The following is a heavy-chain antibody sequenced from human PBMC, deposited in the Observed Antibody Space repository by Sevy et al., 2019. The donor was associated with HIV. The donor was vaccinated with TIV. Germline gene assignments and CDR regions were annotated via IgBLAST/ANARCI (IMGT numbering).Heavy chain of an antibody. D-gene: IGHD3-9*01. CDR2: ISYHGRDK. CDR3: AKDFTGYNGMDV. V-gene: IGHV3-30*18. CDR1: GIPFTTSG. Sequence: GGSLRLSCVVSGIPFTTSGMHWVRQAPGKGLEWVAVISYHGRDKFYAESVKGRSTISRDNSKNMLYLQMNSLRAEDTAVYYCAKDFTGYNGMDVWGQGTMVTVSS. J-gene: IGHJ6*02.